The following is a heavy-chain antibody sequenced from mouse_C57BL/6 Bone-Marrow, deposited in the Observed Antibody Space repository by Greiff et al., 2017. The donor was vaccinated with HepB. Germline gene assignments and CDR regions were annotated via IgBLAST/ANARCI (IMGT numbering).Heavy chain of an antibody. CDR2: IRNKANGYTT. V-gene: IGHV7-3*01. CDR3: ASFYRHYPLAMDY. J-gene: IGHJ4*01. Sequence: EVMLVESGGGLVQPGGSLSLSCAASGFTFTDYYMSWVRQPPGKALEWLGFIRNKANGYTTEYNASVKGRFTISRDNSQSILYLQMNALRAEDSATDYCASFYRHYPLAMDYWGQGTSVTVSS. D-gene: IGHD2-5*01. CDR1: GFTFTDYY.